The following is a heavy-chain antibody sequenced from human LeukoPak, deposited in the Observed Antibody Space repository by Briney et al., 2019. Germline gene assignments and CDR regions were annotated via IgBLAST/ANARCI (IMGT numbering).Heavy chain of an antibody. J-gene: IGHJ4*02. CDR1: GFTFSSYW. D-gene: IGHD4-17*01. Sequence: GGSLRLSCAASGFTFSSYWMSWVRQAPGKGLQWVANIKEDGSETYYVDSVKGRFTISRDNAKNSVYLQMNSLRADDTAVYYCARNRRTAVATGLFDFWGQGTLATVSS. CDR3: ARNRRTAVATGLFDF. V-gene: IGHV3-7*01. CDR2: IKEDGSET.